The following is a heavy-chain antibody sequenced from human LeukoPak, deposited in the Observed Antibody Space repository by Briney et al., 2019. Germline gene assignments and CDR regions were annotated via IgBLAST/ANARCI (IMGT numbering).Heavy chain of an antibody. V-gene: IGHV1-69*06. CDR1: GGTFSSYP. D-gene: IGHD3-22*01. CDR3: ARGGGYDSSGYYYEKIDY. J-gene: IGHJ4*02. Sequence: PGASVKVSCKASGGTFSSYPISWVRQAPGQGLEWMGGIIPIFGTANYAQKFQGRVTITADTSTSTAYMELRSLRSDDTAVYYCARGGGYDSSGYYYEKIDYWGQGTLVTVSS. CDR2: IIPIFGTA.